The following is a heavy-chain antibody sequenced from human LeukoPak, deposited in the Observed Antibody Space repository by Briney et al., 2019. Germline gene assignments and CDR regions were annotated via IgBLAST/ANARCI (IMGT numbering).Heavy chain of an antibody. CDR2: IKQDGSDK. Sequence: GGSLRLSCAASGFTFIYYWMSWVRQAPGKGLEWVANIKQDGSDKYYVDSVKGRFTISRDNAKNSLYLQMNSLSAEDTAMYYCTRDLTNWNDATFDIWGQGTMVTVSS. CDR3: TRDLTNWNDATFDI. V-gene: IGHV3-7*01. D-gene: IGHD1-1*01. CDR1: GFTFIYYW. J-gene: IGHJ3*02.